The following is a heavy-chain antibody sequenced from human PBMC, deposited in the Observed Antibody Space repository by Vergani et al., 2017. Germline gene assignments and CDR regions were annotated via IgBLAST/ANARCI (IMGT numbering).Heavy chain of an antibody. CDR1: GASITSSNYY. CDR3: ARHSTVEWLVKLGWIDP. CDR2: IYYSGST. Sequence: QLQLQESGPGLVKPSATLSLTCSVSGASITSSNYYWGCIRQPPGKGLEWIASIYYSGSTYYNPSLKSRVTISVDTSKNQFSLKLSSVTAADTAVYFCARHSTVEWLVKLGWIDPWGQGILVTVSS. D-gene: IGHD6-19*01. V-gene: IGHV4-39*01. J-gene: IGHJ5*02.